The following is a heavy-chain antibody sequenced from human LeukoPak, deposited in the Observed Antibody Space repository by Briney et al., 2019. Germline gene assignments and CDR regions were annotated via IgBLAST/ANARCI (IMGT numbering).Heavy chain of an antibody. CDR2: ISISSSYL. CDR1: GFTFSSYS. D-gene: IGHD5-18*01. Sequence: GGSLRFSCAASGFTFSSYSMNWVRQAPGKGLEWVSSISISSSYLYYADSVKGRFTISRDNAKNSLYLQMNSLRAEDTAVYYCARDHGYSYGYSFDYWGQGTLVTVSS. CDR3: ARDHGYSYGYSFDY. V-gene: IGHV3-21*01. J-gene: IGHJ4*02.